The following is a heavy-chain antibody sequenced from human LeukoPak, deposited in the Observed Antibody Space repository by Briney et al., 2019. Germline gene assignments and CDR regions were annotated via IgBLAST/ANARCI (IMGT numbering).Heavy chain of an antibody. CDR3: ARLRALGLDAFDV. J-gene: IGHJ3*01. V-gene: IGHV6-1*01. D-gene: IGHD7-27*01. Sequence: SQTLSLTCAISGDSVSSNNAAWNWIRPSPSRGLEWLGRTYYRSKWYYEYALSVKSRITINPDTSKNQFSLQLNSVAPEDTAVYFCARLRALGLDAFDVWGQGAMVTVSS. CDR2: TYYRSKWYY. CDR1: GDSVSSNNAA.